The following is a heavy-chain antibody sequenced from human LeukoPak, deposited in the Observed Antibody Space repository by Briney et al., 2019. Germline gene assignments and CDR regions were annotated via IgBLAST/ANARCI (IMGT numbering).Heavy chain of an antibody. Sequence: SETLSLTCTVSGGSISSYYWSWIRQPPGKGLEWIGSIYYSGSTNYNPSLKSRVTISVDTSKNQLSLKLSSVTAADTAVYYCARDNGYPTGFDYWGQGTLVTVSS. V-gene: IGHV4-59*01. CDR2: IYYSGST. D-gene: IGHD5-24*01. CDR1: GGSISSYY. CDR3: ARDNGYPTGFDY. J-gene: IGHJ4*02.